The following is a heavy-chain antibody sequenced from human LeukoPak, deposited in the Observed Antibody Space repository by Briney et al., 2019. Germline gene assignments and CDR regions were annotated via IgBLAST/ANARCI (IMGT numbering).Heavy chain of an antibody. Sequence: GASVKVSCKASGYTFTSYAMHWVRQAPGQRLEWMGWINAGNGNTKYSQKFQGRVTITRDTSASTAYMELSSLRSEDTAVHYCARVGGDYAFQHWGQGTLVTVSS. CDR3: ARVGGDYAFQH. D-gene: IGHD4-17*01. J-gene: IGHJ1*01. CDR1: GYTFTSYA. V-gene: IGHV1-3*01. CDR2: INAGNGNT.